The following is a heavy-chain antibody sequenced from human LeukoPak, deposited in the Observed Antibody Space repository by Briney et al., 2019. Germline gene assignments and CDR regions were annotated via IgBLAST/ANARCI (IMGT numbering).Heavy chain of an antibody. J-gene: IGHJ5*02. V-gene: IGHV4-39*07. D-gene: IGHD6-19*01. CDR3: ARGSYRPNWGQWLVRGWFDP. CDR1: GGSISSSSYY. CDR2: IYYSGST. Sequence: KPSETLSLTCTVSGGSISSSSYYWGWIRQPPGKGLEWIGSIYYSGSTYYNPSLKSRVTISVDTSKNQFSLKLSSVTAADTAVYYCARGSYRPNWGQWLVRGWFDPWGQGTLVTVSS.